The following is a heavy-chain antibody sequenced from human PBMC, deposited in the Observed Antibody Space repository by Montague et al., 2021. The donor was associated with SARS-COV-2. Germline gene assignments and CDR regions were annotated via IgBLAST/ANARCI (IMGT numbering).Heavy chain of an antibody. V-gene: IGHV4-61*01. CDR2: IYYTGSX. D-gene: IGHD3-9*01. CDR1: GGSVSSGSFY. CDR3: ASLRGSAEILTAFQGVSYFYGMDV. J-gene: IGHJ6*02. Sequence: SETLSLTYTVSGGSVSSGSFYWSWIRQPPGKGLELIGYIYYTGSXNYNPSLKSRVTTSVDTSKNQFSLKLGSVTAADTAVYYCASLRGSAEILTAFQGVSYFYGMDVWGQGTTVTVSS.